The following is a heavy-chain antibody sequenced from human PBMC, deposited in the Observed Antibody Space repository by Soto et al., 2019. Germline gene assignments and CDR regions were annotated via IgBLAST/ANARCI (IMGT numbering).Heavy chain of an antibody. CDR2: MNPNSGNT. D-gene: IGHD2-15*01. V-gene: IGHV1-8*01. CDR1: GYTFTSYD. J-gene: IGHJ6*03. CDR3: ARGLSHRKPMGVVAATLGLRYYYYYMDV. Sequence: GASVKVSCKASGYTFTSYDINWVRQATGQGLEWMGWMNPNSGNTGYAQKFQGRVTMTRNTSISTAYMELSSLRSEDTAVYYCARGLSHRKPMGVVAATLGLRYYYYYMDVWGKGTTVTVSS.